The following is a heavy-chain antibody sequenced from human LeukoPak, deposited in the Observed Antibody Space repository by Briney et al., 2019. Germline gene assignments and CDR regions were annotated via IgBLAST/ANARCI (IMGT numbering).Heavy chain of an antibody. CDR1: GFTFSTYW. CDR2: INQDGSER. J-gene: IGHJ4*02. CDR3: ARVGFYHSVRYYPCY. Sequence: PGGSLRLSCAVSGFTFSTYWMTWVRQAPGKGLEWVANINQDGSERPYVDSVKGRFTISRDNAKNSLYLQMNSVRGEDTAVYYCARVGFYHSVRYYPCYWGQGTLVAVSS. D-gene: IGHD3-22*01. V-gene: IGHV3-7*01.